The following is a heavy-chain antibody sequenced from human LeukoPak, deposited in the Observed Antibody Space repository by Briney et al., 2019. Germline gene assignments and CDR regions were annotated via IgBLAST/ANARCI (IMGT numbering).Heavy chain of an antibody. CDR1: GFTFSSCG. CDR2: ISYDGSKK. Sequence: GGSLRLSCSAPGFTFSSCGMHWVGQAPGKGLHWVAVISYDGSKKYYADSVKGRFTIFRDNSKNTLYLQMNSLRAEDTAVYYCAKEGYYDSSGWGNSMDVWGQGTTVTVSS. CDR3: AKEGYYDSSGWGNSMDV. J-gene: IGHJ6*02. V-gene: IGHV3-30*18. D-gene: IGHD3-22*01.